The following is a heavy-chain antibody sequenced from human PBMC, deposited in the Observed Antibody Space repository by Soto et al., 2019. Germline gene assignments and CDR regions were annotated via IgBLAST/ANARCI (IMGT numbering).Heavy chain of an antibody. D-gene: IGHD1-20*01. J-gene: IGHJ6*02. V-gene: IGHV4-59*01. CDR3: ARYKSNYYYGMDV. CDR2: IYYSGIT. CDR1: GGSISSYY. Sequence: TSETLSLTCTVSGGSISSYYLSWIRQPPGKGLEWIGYIYYSGITNYNPSLKSRVTISVDTSKNQFSLKLSSVTAADTAVYYCARYKSNYYYGMDVWGQGTTVTVS.